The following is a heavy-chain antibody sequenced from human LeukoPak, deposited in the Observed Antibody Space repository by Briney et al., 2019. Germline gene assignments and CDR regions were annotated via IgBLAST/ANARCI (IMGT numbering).Heavy chain of an antibody. CDR2: ISSTSSAI. Sequence: GGSLRLSCAASGFTFNIYSMNWVRQAPGKGLEWVSYISSTSSAIYYADSVKGRFTISRDNAKNSLYLQMNSLSDEDTAVYYCARDAGGGPRAFDYWGQGSLVTVSS. CDR3: ARDAGGGPRAFDY. V-gene: IGHV3-48*02. CDR1: GFTFNIYS. D-gene: IGHD2-15*01. J-gene: IGHJ4*02.